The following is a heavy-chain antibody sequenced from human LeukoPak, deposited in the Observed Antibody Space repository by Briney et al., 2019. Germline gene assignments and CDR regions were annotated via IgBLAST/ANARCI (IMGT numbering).Heavy chain of an antibody. J-gene: IGHJ4*02. Sequence: SETLSLTCTVSGGSISSSSYYWGWIRQPPGKGLEWIGSIYYSGSTYYNPSLKSRVTISVDTSKNQFSLKLSSVTAADTAVYYCARGGSYVITMIVVVTTEFDYWGQGTLVTVSS. CDR1: GGSISSSSYY. CDR2: IYYSGST. CDR3: ARGGSYVITMIVVVTTEFDY. V-gene: IGHV4-39*01. D-gene: IGHD3-22*01.